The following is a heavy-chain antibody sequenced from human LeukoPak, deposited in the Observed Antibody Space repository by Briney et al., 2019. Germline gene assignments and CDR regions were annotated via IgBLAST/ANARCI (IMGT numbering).Heavy chain of an antibody. CDR2: ISASGTLT. J-gene: IGHJ4*02. CDR3: ARGRPNYYFDC. Sequence: PSETLSLTCAVSGGSISSSNWWSWVRQAPGKGLEWISYISASGTLTHYADSVEGRFTISRDNSRNTLYLQMNSLRAEDTAVYYCARGRPNYYFDCWGQGTLVTVSS. D-gene: IGHD4/OR15-4a*01. CDR1: GGSISSSNW. V-gene: IGHV3-53*01.